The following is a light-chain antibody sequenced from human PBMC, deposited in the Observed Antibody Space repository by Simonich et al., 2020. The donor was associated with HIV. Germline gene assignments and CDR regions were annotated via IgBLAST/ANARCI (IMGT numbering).Light chain of an antibody. CDR3: QQSYNTPQT. CDR1: QSISSY. J-gene: IGKJ1*01. V-gene: IGKV1-39*01. Sequence: DIQMTQSPSSLSASVGDRVTITCRASQSISSYLHWYQQKPRKAPKLLIYAASSLQSGVPSRFSGSGSGTDFTLTISSLQPEDFATYYCQQSYNTPQTFGQGTKVEIK. CDR2: AAS.